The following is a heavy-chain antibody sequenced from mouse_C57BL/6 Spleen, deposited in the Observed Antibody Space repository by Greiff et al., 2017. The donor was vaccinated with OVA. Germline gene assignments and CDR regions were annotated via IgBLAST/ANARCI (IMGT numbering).Heavy chain of an antibody. J-gene: IGHJ4*01. CDR1: GYTFTDYY. Sequence: EVQLRQSGPELVKPGASVKISCKASGYTFTDYYMNWVKQSHGKSLEWIGDINPNNGGTSYNQKFKGKATLTVDKSSSTAYMELRSLTSEDSAVYYCARRDYYSNYFFYAMDYWGQGTSVTVSS. V-gene: IGHV1-26*01. D-gene: IGHD2-5*01. CDR3: ARRDYYSNYFFYAMDY. CDR2: INPNNGGT.